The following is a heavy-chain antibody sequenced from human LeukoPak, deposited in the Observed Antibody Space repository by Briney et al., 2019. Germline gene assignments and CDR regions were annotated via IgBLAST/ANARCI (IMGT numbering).Heavy chain of an antibody. D-gene: IGHD6-19*01. CDR2: IYTSGST. CDR1: GGSISSGSYY. CDR3: ARGSYPSSGWYWDY. V-gene: IGHV4-61*02. J-gene: IGHJ4*02. Sequence: SETLSLTCTVSGGSISSGSYYWSWIRQPAGKGLEWIGRIYTSGSTNYNPSLKSRVTISVDTSKNQFSLKLSSVTAADTAVYYCARGSYPSSGWYWDYWGQGTLVTVSS.